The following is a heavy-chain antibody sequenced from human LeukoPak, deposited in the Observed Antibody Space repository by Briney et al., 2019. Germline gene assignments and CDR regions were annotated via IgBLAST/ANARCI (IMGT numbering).Heavy chain of an antibody. J-gene: IGHJ5*02. CDR3: ARCGGDCFNLWRSGWFDP. Sequence: SETLSLTCTVSGGSISSYYWSWIRQPPGKRLEWIGYIYYSGSTNYNPSLKSRVTISVDTSKNQFSLKLSSVTAADTAVYYCARCGGDCFNLWRSGWFDPWGQGTLVTVSS. CDR2: IYYSGST. D-gene: IGHD2-21*02. CDR1: GGSISSYY. V-gene: IGHV4-59*01.